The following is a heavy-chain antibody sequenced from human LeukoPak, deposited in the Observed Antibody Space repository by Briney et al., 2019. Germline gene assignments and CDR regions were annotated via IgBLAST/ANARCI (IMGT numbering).Heavy chain of an antibody. V-gene: IGHV4-59*01. Sequence: SETLSLTCTVSGGSISSYYWSWIRQPPGKGLEGIGYIYYSGSTDYNPSLTSRVTISVDTSKNQFSLKLSSVTAADTAVYYCAREGGSGWYGGGIDYWGQETLVTVSS. CDR1: GGSISSYY. CDR2: IYYSGST. CDR3: AREGGSGWYGGGIDY. D-gene: IGHD6-19*01. J-gene: IGHJ4*02.